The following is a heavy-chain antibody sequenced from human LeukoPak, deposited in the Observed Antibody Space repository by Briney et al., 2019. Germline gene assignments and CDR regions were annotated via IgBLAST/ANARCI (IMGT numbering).Heavy chain of an antibody. Sequence: GESLKISCKGSGYSFSTYWIGWVRQMPGKGLEWMGIIYPGDSDTRYSPSFQGQVTISADKSINTAYLQWSSLKASDTAMYYCARQGAAGKYYYYMDVWGKGTTVTVSS. V-gene: IGHV5-51*01. CDR3: ARQGAAGKYYYYMDV. D-gene: IGHD6-13*01. CDR2: IYPGDSDT. J-gene: IGHJ6*03. CDR1: GYSFSTYW.